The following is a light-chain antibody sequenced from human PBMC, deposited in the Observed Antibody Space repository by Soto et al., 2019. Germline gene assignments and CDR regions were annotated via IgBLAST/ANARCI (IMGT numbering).Light chain of an antibody. Sequence: QAVVTQSSSASASLGSSVKLTCTLSSGHSSYIIAWHQQQPGNAPRYLMKIEGSGSYNKGSGVPDRFSGSSSGGDRYLTISNLQFEDEADYYCETWGSNTRVFGGGTKVTVL. CDR3: ETWGSNTRV. J-gene: IGLJ3*02. V-gene: IGLV4-60*02. CDR1: SGHSSYI. CDR2: IEGSGSY.